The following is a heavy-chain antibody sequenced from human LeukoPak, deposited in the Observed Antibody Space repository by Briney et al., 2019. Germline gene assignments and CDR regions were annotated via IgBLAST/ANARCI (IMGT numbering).Heavy chain of an antibody. CDR1: GFTVSSHW. J-gene: IGHJ5*01. CDR3: IRSRGCLDS. CDR2: INEDGSSI. Sequence: GGSLRLSCAVSGFTVSSHWMQWVRHVPGKGLVWVARINEDGSSIIYADSVKGRFAISSDIAENTIYLLMNSLRVEDTARSYCIRSRGCLDSGGQGTLVTVSS. V-gene: IGHV3-74*01. D-gene: IGHD6-19*01.